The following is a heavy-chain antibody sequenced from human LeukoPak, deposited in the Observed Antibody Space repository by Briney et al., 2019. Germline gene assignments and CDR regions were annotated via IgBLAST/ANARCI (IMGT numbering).Heavy chain of an antibody. CDR2: ISSSSSYI. J-gene: IGHJ4*02. CDR1: GFTFSSYS. CDR3: ARPRIYGDYPPGLFYY. Sequence: GGSLRLSCAASGFTFSSYSMNWVRQAPGKGLEWVSSISSSSSYIYYADSVKGRFTISRDNAKNSLYLQMNSLRAEDTAVYYCARPRIYGDYPPGLFYYWGQGTLVTVSS. D-gene: IGHD4-17*01. V-gene: IGHV3-21*01.